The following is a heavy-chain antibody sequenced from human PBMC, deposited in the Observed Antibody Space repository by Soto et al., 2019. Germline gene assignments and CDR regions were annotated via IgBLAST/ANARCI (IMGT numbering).Heavy chain of an antibody. CDR3: ARVLYGGYGAWSHQDYFDY. D-gene: IGHD4-17*01. J-gene: IGHJ4*02. Sequence: QVQLVQSGADMKEPGASVKVSCEASGYTFSSYGISWVRQAPGQGLEWMGWISSYNGNTDYAQKFQGRVTMTADPSTAPASMELRSLPSDDTVVHYCARVLYGGYGAWSHQDYFDYWGQGTLVAVCS. CDR1: GYTFSSYG. CDR2: ISSYNGNT. V-gene: IGHV1-18*04.